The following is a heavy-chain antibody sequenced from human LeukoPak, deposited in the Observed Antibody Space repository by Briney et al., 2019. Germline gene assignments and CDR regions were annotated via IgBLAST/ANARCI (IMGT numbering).Heavy chain of an antibody. Sequence: SETLSLTCTVSGGSITSYYWSWIRQPPGKGLEWIGYIYYSGSTNYNPSLESRVTISVDTSKNQFSLKLSSVTAADTAVYYCARVLPGYYGSGSYHDYWGQGNLVTVSS. CDR1: GGSITSYY. V-gene: IGHV4-59*01. J-gene: IGHJ4*02. D-gene: IGHD3-10*01. CDR3: ARVLPGYYGSGSYHDY. CDR2: IYYSGST.